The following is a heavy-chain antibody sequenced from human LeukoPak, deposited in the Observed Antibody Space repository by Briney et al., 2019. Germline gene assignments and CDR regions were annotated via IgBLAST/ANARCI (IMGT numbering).Heavy chain of an antibody. CDR1: GFNFPDYY. CDR2: ISGGSSDT. V-gene: IGHV3-11*03. D-gene: IGHD2-8*02. Sequence: GGSLRLSCAASGFNFPDYYMTWIRQAPGKRPEWLSYISGGSSDTSYADSVNGRFTISRDNAKNSLYLEMNNLRADDTAVYYCARRGTTYCTVDSCNPNWFDPWGRGTLVTVSS. J-gene: IGHJ5*02. CDR3: ARRGTTYCTVDSCNPNWFDP.